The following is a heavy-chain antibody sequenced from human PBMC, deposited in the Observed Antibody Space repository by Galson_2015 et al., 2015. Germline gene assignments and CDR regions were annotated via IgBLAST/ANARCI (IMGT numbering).Heavy chain of an antibody. Sequence: SLRLSCAASGFTFDDYAMHWVRQAPGKGLEWVSGISWNSGSIGYADSVMGRFTISRDNAKNSLYLQMNSLRADDTALYYCAKGQLERRGSGLVYWGQGTLVTVSS. CDR1: GFTFDDYA. CDR2: ISWNSGSI. J-gene: IGHJ4*02. D-gene: IGHD1-1*01. CDR3: AKGQLERRGSGLVY. V-gene: IGHV3-9*01.